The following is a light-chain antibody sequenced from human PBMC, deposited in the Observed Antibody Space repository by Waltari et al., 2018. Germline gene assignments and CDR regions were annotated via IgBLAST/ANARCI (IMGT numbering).Light chain of an antibody. Sequence: DIVMTQSPDSLAVSLGERATINCKSSLSVWHSPNNMHYLTWYQQKPGQPPKLLISWASIREPGVPDRFSGSGSGTDFTLTISSLQAEDVAVYYCQQYYKTPQTFGQGTKVEIK. CDR1: LSVWHSPNNMHY. V-gene: IGKV4-1*01. J-gene: IGKJ1*01. CDR3: QQYYKTPQT. CDR2: WAS.